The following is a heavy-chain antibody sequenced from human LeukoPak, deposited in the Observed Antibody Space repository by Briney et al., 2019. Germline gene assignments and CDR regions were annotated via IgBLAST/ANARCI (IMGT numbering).Heavy chain of an antibody. CDR3: ARGHWQWPAVGPFDY. CDR1: GGSFSGYY. Sequence: SETLSLTCAVYGGSFSGYYWSWIRQPPGKGLEWIGEINHSGSTNYNPSLKSRVTISVDTSKNQFSLKLSSVTAADTAVYYCARGHWQWPAVGPFDYWGQGTLVTVSS. CDR2: INHSGST. J-gene: IGHJ4*02. V-gene: IGHV4-34*01. D-gene: IGHD6-19*01.